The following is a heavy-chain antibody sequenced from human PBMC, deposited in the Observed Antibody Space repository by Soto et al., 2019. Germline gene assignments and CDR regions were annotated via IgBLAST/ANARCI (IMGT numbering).Heavy chain of an antibody. J-gene: IGHJ4*02. D-gene: IGHD6-19*01. CDR2: IYYSGST. CDR1: GGSISSYD. V-gene: IGHV4-59*01. Sequence: QVQLQESGPGLVKPSETLSLTCTVSGGSISSYDWSWIRQPPGKGLEWIGYIYYSGSTNYNPSLKRRVTISVDKSKNQCSQKLSSVTAADTAVYYCARGGDGWYEFDYWGQGTLVTVSS. CDR3: ARGGDGWYEFDY.